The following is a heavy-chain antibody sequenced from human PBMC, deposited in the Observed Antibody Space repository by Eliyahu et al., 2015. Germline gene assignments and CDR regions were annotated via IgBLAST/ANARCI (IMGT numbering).Heavy chain of an antibody. CDR1: GFTFSTAW. V-gene: IGHV3-15*01. J-gene: IGHJ6*02. D-gene: IGHD2-21*02. CDR3: TTGGGDWVVGMDV. Sequence: EVQLVESXGGLVKPGGSLRLPCAASGFTFSTAWMSWVRQAPGKGLEGVGRXKSKTAGGTTDYAAPVEGRFTISRDDSKNTLYLQVNSLKTEDTAVYYCTTGGGDWVVGMDVWGQGTTVTVSS. CDR2: XKSKTAGGTT.